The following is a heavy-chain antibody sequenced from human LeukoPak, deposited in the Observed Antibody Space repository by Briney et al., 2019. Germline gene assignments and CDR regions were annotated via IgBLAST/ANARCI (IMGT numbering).Heavy chain of an antibody. CDR1: GGSFSGYY. J-gene: IGHJ4*02. CDR2: INHSGST. D-gene: IGHD3-9*01. V-gene: IGHV4-34*01. Sequence: PSETLSLTCAVYGGSFSGYYWSWIRQPPGKGLEWIGEINHSGSTNYNPSLKSRVTISVDTSKNQLSLKLSSVTAADTAVYYCATLDILTGVDFWGQGTLVTVSS. CDR3: ATLDILTGVDF.